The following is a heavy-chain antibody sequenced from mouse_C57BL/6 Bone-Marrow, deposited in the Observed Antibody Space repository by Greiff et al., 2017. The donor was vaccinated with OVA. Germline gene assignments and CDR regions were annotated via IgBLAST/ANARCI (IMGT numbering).Heavy chain of an antibody. CDR3: ARGTVVAPFDH. CDR2: IDPSDSYT. CDR1: GYTFTSYW. J-gene: IGHJ2*01. D-gene: IGHD1-1*01. Sequence: QVQLQQPGAELVKPGASVKLSCKASGYTFTSYWMQWVKQRPGQGLEWIGEIDPSDSYTNYNQKFKGKATLTVDTSSSTAYMQLSSLTSEDSAVYYCARGTVVAPFDHWGQGTTLTVSS. V-gene: IGHV1-50*01.